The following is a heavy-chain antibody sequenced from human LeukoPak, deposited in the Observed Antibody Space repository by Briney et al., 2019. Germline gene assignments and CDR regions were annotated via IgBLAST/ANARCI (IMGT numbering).Heavy chain of an antibody. J-gene: IGHJ4*02. CDR3: AKDGGLWVSAHWGDS. CDR1: GFTFSSYT. CDR2: ITTSDGNT. Sequence: PGGSLRLSCAASGFTFSSYTMSWVRQAPGKGLEWVSTITTSDGNTYYADSVKGRFIVSGDNSKNTLFLQMNSLRAEDTAVYYCAKDGGLWVSAHWGDSWGRGTLVTVSS. V-gene: IGHV3-23*01. D-gene: IGHD7-27*01.